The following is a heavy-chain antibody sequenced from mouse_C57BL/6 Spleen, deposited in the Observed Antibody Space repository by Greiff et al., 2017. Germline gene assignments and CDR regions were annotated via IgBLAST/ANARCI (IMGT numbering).Heavy chain of an antibody. D-gene: IGHD1-1*01. J-gene: IGHJ2*01. CDR2: INPNNGGT. V-gene: IGHV1-26*01. CDR1: GYTFTDYY. Sequence: VQLQQSGPELVKPGASVKISCKASGYTFTDYYMNWVKQSHGKSLEWIGDINPNNGGTSYNQKFKGKATLTVDKSSSTAYMELRSLTSEDSAVYYCARSYGSGYWGQGTTLTVSS. CDR3: ARSYGSGY.